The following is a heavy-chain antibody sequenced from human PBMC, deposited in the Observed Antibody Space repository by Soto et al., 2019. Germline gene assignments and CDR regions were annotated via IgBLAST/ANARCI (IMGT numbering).Heavy chain of an antibody. D-gene: IGHD3-10*01. CDR1: GGSISSSSYY. J-gene: IGHJ3*02. Sequence: PSETLSLTCTVSGGSISSSSYYWGWIRHPPGKGLEWIGSIYYSGSTYYNPSLKSRVTISVDTSKNQFSLKLSSVTAADTAVYYCARHPGRGRDAFDIWGQGTMVTVSS. CDR3: ARHPGRGRDAFDI. CDR2: IYYSGST. V-gene: IGHV4-39*01.